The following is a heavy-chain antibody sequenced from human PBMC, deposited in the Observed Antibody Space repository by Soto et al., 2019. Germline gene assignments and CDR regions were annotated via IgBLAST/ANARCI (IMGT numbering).Heavy chain of an antibody. CDR2: IWYDGSNK. J-gene: IGHJ4*02. Sequence: QVQLVESGGGVVQPGRSLRLSCAASGFTFSSYGMHWVRQAPGKGLEWVAVIWYDGSNKYYADSVKGRFTISRDNSKNTLYLQMNSVRAEDTAVYYCARDTDYDSSGYYPFDYWGQGTLVTVSS. V-gene: IGHV3-33*01. CDR1: GFTFSSYG. CDR3: ARDTDYDSSGYYPFDY. D-gene: IGHD3-22*01.